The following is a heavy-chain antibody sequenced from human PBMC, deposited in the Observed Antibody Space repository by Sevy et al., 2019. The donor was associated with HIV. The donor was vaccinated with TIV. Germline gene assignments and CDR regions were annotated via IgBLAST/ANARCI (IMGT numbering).Heavy chain of an antibody. Sequence: SETLSLTCTVSGGSISSSSYYWGWIRQPPGKGLEWIGSIYYSGSTYYKPSLKSRVTISVDTSKNQFSLKLSSVTAADTAVYYCARLHDFWSGYSDYWGQGTLVTVSS. CDR3: ARLHDFWSGYSDY. J-gene: IGHJ4*02. CDR2: IYYSGST. CDR1: GGSISSSSYY. D-gene: IGHD3-3*01. V-gene: IGHV4-39*01.